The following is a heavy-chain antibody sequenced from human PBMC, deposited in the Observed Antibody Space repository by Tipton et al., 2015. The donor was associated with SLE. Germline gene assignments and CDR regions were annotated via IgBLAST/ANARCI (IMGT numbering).Heavy chain of an antibody. Sequence: SLRLSCAASGFSFSSYGMHWVRQAPGKGLEWVAVIWYDGSYKSYGDSVKGRFTISKDNSKNTLHLEMNSLRAEDTAVYYCAGSVAGTSLGWFDPWGQGTLVTVSP. CDR3: AGSVAGTSLGWFDP. V-gene: IGHV3-33*01. CDR1: GFSFSSYG. D-gene: IGHD6-19*01. J-gene: IGHJ5*02. CDR2: IWYDGSYK.